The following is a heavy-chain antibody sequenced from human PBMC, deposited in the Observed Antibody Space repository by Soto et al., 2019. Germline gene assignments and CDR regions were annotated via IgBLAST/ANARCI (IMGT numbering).Heavy chain of an antibody. CDR1: GGSISVYY. J-gene: IGHJ5*02. V-gene: IGHV4-59*01. CDR2: IYASGSP. Sequence: SEPLSLTCTISGGSISVYYWSWIRQPPGQGLEWIGYIYASGSPYYNPSLKSRVTISADTSKNQISLKLTSPTAADTAVYYCARYAAALNWFDHWGQGNPVTVDS. CDR3: ARYAAALNWFDH. D-gene: IGHD2-2*01.